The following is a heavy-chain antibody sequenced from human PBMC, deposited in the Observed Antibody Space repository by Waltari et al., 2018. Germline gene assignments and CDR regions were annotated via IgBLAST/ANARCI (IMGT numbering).Heavy chain of an antibody. CDR3: ASIAARGS. D-gene: IGHD6-6*01. CDR2: FIPICGTA. CDR1: GGTFRSYA. J-gene: IGHJ5*02. V-gene: IGHV1-69*05. Sequence: QVQLVQSGAEVKKPGYSVKVSCKASGGTFRSYAISCVRQAPGKGLEWMGGFIPICGTANYAQKCQCRVTITTDDSTRTAYMELSSLRSDDTAVYYCASIAARGSWGQGTLVTVSS.